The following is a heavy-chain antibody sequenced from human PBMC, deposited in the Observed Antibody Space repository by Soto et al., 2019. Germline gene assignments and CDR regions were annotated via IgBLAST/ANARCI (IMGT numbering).Heavy chain of an antibody. CDR2: IYYSGST. CDR1: GGSISNYY. D-gene: IGHD1-26*01. Sequence: LSLTCTVSGGSISNYYWSWIRQPPGGGLEWIGYIYYSGSTNYNPALKSRLTISVGTSRKEFSLRLTSVTAADSAVYYCARDPGGRFDSWGQGTLVTVSS. CDR3: ARDPGGRFDS. J-gene: IGHJ4*02. V-gene: IGHV4-59*01.